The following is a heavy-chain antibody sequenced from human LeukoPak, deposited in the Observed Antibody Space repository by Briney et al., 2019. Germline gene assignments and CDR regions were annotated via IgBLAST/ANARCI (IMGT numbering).Heavy chain of an antibody. V-gene: IGHV4-30-2*01. CDR2: IYHSGST. Sequence: SQTLSLTCTVSGGSISSGGYYWSWIRQPPGKGLEWIGYIYHSGSTYYNPSLKSRVTISVDRSKNQFSLKLSSVTAADTAVYYCARHSRYYYDSSGYYGYFQHWGQGTLVTVSS. D-gene: IGHD3-22*01. J-gene: IGHJ1*01. CDR1: GGSISSGGYY. CDR3: ARHSRYYYDSSGYYGYFQH.